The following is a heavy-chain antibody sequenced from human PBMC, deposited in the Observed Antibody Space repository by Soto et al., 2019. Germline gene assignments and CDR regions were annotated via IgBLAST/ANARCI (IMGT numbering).Heavy chain of an antibody. CDR2: ISPYNGNT. CDR1: GYTFINSA. CDR3: ARYQGSGVFDY. V-gene: IGHV1-18*01. D-gene: IGHD1-26*01. Sequence: ASVKVSCKATGYTFINSAIAWVRQAPGQGLEWMGWISPYNGNTNYAQRVQGRVTITTDTSTSTAYMEIRSLRSDDTAVYYCARYQGSGVFDYWGQGTLVTVSS. J-gene: IGHJ4*02.